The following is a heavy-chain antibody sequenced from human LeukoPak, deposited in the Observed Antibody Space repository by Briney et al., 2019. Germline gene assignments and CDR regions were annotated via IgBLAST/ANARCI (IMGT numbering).Heavy chain of an antibody. Sequence: GGSLRLSCAVSGFTVTDNYMSWVRQAPGKGLEWVSIIYRSGSISYADSVKGRFIISRDSSTNTLSLQMTSLRAEDTAVYYCAADFYTSYHLGYWGQGTLVTVSS. D-gene: IGHD3-16*01. CDR3: AADFYTSYHLGY. CDR1: GFTVTDNY. J-gene: IGHJ4*02. V-gene: IGHV3-66*01. CDR2: IYRSGSI.